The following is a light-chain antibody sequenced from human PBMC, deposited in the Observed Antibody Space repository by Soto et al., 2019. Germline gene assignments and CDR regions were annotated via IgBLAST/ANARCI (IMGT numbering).Light chain of an antibody. CDR2: AAS. CDR1: QSVSSGY. CDR3: KQYGSSGT. Sequence: EIVLTQSPGTLSLSPGERASLSCRASQSVSSGYLAWYQQKPGQAPRLLIYAASSRATGIPDRLSGSGSGTDSTLTISRLEPEDFAVYYCKQYGSSGTCGQGTKVDIK. J-gene: IGKJ1*01. V-gene: IGKV3-20*01.